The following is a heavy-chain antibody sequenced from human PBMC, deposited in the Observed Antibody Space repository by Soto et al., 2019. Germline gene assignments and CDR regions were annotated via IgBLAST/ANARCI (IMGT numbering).Heavy chain of an antibody. CDR1: GGSISSRSNY. J-gene: IGHJ1*01. CDR3: AREGPPYKIHNPPEYLHQ. Sequence: QVQLQESGPGLVKPSETLSLTCTVSGGSISSRSNYWGWIRQPPGKGLEWIGSVYYSGGTYYNPSLNRCVAISLDASTNQFSLQLSFVTAADTAVYYCAREGPPYKIHNPPEYLHQWGQGTLVTVSS. CDR2: VYYSGGT. D-gene: IGHD1-1*01. V-gene: IGHV4-39*02.